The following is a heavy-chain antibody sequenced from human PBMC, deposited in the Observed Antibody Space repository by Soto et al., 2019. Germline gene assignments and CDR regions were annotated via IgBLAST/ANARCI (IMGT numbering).Heavy chain of an antibody. CDR1: GVSFSDYD. CDR3: ARDLYGLDV. CDR2: ISRTDSSK. V-gene: IGHV3-11*01. Sequence: QVQLVESGGGLVKPGGSLRLSCAATGVSFSDYDMTWIRQAPGQGLEWLSYISRTDSSKYYAGSVKGRFTISVDSAKRSVYLQMNSLRADDTAVYYCARDLYGLDVWGQGTTVIVSS. J-gene: IGHJ6*02.